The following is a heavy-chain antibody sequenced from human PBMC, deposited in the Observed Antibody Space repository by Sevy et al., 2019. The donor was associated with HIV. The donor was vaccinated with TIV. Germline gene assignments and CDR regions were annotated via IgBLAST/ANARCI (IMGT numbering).Heavy chain of an antibody. CDR2: ISSSGSTI. D-gene: IGHD6-6*01. CDR1: GFTFSDYY. CDR3: ARGFEYSSSSEYYYGMDV. Sequence: GGSLRLSCAASGFTFSDYYMSWIRQAPGKGLEWVSHISSSGSTIYYADSVKGRFTISRDNAKNSLYLQMNSLRAEDTAVYYCARGFEYSSSSEYYYGMDVWGQGTTVTVSS. J-gene: IGHJ6*02. V-gene: IGHV3-11*01.